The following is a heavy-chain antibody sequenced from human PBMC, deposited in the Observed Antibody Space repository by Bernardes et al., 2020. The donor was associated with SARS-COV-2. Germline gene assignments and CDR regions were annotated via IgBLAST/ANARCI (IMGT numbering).Heavy chain of an antibody. Sequence: SVKVSCRPSGNTLTGYSIDWVRQAPGQGLEWMGRVNPFSSGTKFAQKFQDRVTLTVDTSVDTAYMDLSGLTSDDTAVFYCARGGRGNDRYNLDYWGQGTLVTVSS. J-gene: IGHJ4*02. CDR3: ARGGRGNDRYNLDY. CDR1: GNTLTGYS. V-gene: IGHV1-2*06. CDR2: VNPFSSGT. D-gene: IGHD3-16*02.